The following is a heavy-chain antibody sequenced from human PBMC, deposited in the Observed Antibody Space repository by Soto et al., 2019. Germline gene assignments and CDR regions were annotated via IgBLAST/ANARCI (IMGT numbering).Heavy chain of an antibody. CDR2: ISAYNGNT. CDR3: ARDPVGGRYDILTGYYYYYGMDV. D-gene: IGHD3-9*01. V-gene: IGHV1-18*01. J-gene: IGHJ6*02. CDR1: GYTFTSYG. Sequence: ASVKVSCKASGYTFTSYGISWVRQAPGQGLEWMGWISAYNGNTNYAQKLQGRVTMTTVTSTSTAYMELRSLRAEDTAVYYCARDPVGGRYDILTGYYYYYGMDVWGQGTTVTVSS.